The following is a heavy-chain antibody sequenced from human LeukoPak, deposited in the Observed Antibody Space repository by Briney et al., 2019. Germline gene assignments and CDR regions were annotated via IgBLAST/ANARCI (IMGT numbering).Heavy chain of an antibody. Sequence: ASVKVSCKASGYTFTGYYMHWVRQAPAQGLEWLGWINPNSGGTNYAQKVQGRVTMTRDTSISTAYLELSRLRSDETAVYYGATSTTVTTLFGYWGQGTLVTVSS. V-gene: IGHV1-2*02. J-gene: IGHJ4*02. CDR2: INPNSGGT. CDR1: GYTFTGYY. D-gene: IGHD4-17*01. CDR3: ATSTTVTTLFGY.